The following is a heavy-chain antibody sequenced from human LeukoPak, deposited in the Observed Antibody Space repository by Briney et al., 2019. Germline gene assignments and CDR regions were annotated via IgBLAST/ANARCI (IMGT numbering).Heavy chain of an antibody. Sequence: PGGSLRLSCAASRFTFSSYAMHWVRQAPGKGLEYVSAISSNGGSTYYANSVKGRFTISRDNSKNTLYLQMGSLRAEDMAVYYCARPRDFWSGYYLDYWGQGTLVTVSS. CDR2: ISSNGGST. V-gene: IGHV3-64*01. CDR3: ARPRDFWSGYYLDY. D-gene: IGHD3-3*01. J-gene: IGHJ4*02. CDR1: RFTFSSYA.